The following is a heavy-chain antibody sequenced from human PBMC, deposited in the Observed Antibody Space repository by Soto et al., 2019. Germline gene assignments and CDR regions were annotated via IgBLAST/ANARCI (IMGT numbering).Heavy chain of an antibody. D-gene: IGHD1-26*01. CDR3: ARDGGMYRFLRNIVGAQGRWFDP. CDR1: GGSFSGYY. V-gene: IGHV4-34*01. CDR2: INHSGST. Sequence: SETLSLTCAVYGGSFSGYYWSWIRQPPGKGLEWIGEINHSGSTNYNPSLKSRVTISVDTSKNQFSLKLSSVTAADTAVYYCARDGGMYRFLRNIVGAQGRWFDPWGQGTLVTVYS. J-gene: IGHJ5*02.